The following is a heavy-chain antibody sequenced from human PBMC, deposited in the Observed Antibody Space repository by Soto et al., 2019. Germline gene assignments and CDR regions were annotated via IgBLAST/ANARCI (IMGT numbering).Heavy chain of an antibody. D-gene: IGHD3-16*02. V-gene: IGHV1-18*01. Sequence: ASVKVSCKASGYTFTTYGISWVRQAPGQGLEWMGWISAYNGNTNYAQKFQGRVTLTTDTSTSTAYMELRSLRSDDTAVYYCARARTSIMITFGGVIVRLRPWGQGTLVTVSS. J-gene: IGHJ5*02. CDR2: ISAYNGNT. CDR1: GYTFTTYG. CDR3: ARARTSIMITFGGVIVRLRP.